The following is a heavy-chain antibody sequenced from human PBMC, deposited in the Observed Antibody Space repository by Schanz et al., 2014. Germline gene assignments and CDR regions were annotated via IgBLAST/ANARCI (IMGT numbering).Heavy chain of an antibody. V-gene: IGHV3-33*01. Sequence: QVQLVESGGCVVQPGRSLRLSCAASGFTFSRYGMHWVRQAPGKGLEWVAATSYDGNNKYYVDSVKGRFTISRDNSKNTLYLQVNSLGAEVTAVACCVSDLCADQTDYWGQGTLVTVSS. CDR2: TSYDGNNK. CDR1: GFTFSRYG. D-gene: IGHD2-2*01. CDR3: VSDLCADQTDY. J-gene: IGHJ4*02.